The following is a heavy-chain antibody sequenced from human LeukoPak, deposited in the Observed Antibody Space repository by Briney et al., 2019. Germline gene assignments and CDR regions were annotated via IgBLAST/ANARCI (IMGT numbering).Heavy chain of an antibody. CDR2: INWDGGST. V-gene: IGHV3-20*01. CDR1: GFTFDDYG. Sequence: GRSLRLSCAASGFTFDDYGMSWVRQAPGKGLEWVSGINWDGGSTGYADSVKGRFTISRDNAKNSLYLQMNSLRAEDTALYHCARDLKPYYYGSGSYSPGDYWGQGTLVTVSS. J-gene: IGHJ4*02. D-gene: IGHD3-10*01. CDR3: ARDLKPYYYGSGSYSPGDY.